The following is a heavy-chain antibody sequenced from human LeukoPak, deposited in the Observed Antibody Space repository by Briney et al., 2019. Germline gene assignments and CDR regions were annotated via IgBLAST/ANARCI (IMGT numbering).Heavy chain of an antibody. Sequence: RASETLSLTCTVSGGSISSYYWSWIRQPPGKGLEWIGYIYYSGSTNYNPSLKSRVTISVDTSKNQFSLKLSSVTAADTAFYYCARHYGSGTYPLDYWGQGVLVTVSS. CDR1: GGSISSYY. CDR2: IYYSGST. CDR3: ARHYGSGTYPLDY. J-gene: IGHJ4*02. D-gene: IGHD3-10*01. V-gene: IGHV4-59*08.